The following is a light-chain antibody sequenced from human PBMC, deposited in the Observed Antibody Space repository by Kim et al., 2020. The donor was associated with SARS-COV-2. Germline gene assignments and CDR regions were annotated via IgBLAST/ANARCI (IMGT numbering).Light chain of an antibody. J-gene: IGKJ2*01. CDR3: QEYNTWPRYT. CDR1: QSVSSN. Sequence: VSPGERATLFCRASQSVSSNLAWYQQIPGQSPRLLIYGASTRATGIPARFSGTGSETEFTLFINSLQSEDSAVYYCQEYNTWPRYTFGQGTKLEIK. V-gene: IGKV3-15*01. CDR2: GAS.